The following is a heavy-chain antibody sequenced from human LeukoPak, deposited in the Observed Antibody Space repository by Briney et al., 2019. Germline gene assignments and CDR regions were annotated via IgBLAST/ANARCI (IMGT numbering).Heavy chain of an antibody. D-gene: IGHD3-22*01. V-gene: IGHV4-59*08. CDR2: IYYSGST. J-gene: IGHJ3*02. Sequence: SETLSLTCSVSGGPISRYYWRWLRQPPGRGLEWIGYIYYSGSTNYNPSLKSRVTISVDTSKNQFSLKLSSVTAADTAVYYCARSFGAYYYDSSGPSDAFDIWGQGTMVTVSS. CDR1: GGPISRYY. CDR3: ARSFGAYYYDSSGPSDAFDI.